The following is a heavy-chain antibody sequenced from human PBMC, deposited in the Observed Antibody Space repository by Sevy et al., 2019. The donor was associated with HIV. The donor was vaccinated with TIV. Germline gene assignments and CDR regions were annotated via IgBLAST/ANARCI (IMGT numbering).Heavy chain of an antibody. CDR1: GGSISSSNW. V-gene: IGHV4-4*02. CDR3: ACNSPSYYYGMDV. CDR2: IYHSGST. D-gene: IGHD1-26*01. J-gene: IGHJ6*02. Sequence: SETLSLTCAVSGGSISSSNWWSWVRQPPGKGLEWIGEIYHSGSTNYNPSLKSRVTISTDTSKNQFSLKINSVTAADTAVYFCACNSPSYYYGMDVWGQGTTVTVSS.